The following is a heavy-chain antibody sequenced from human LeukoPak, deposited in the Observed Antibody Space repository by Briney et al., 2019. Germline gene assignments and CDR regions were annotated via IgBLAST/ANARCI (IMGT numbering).Heavy chain of an antibody. D-gene: IGHD3-10*01. CDR2: IYYSGNT. V-gene: IGHV4-59*11. Sequence: SETLTLTCTVSGGSITSHNWNWIRQPPGKGLEWIGYIYYSGNTDYNPSLKSRVTISVDTSKNQFSLKLSSVTAADPAVYYCARGGSGNYYKSWFDPWGQGTLVTVSS. CDR1: GGSITSHN. J-gene: IGHJ5*02. CDR3: ARGGSGNYYKSWFDP.